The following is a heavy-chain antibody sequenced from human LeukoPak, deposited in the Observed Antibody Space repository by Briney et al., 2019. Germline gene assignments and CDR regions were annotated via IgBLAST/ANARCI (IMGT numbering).Heavy chain of an antibody. CDR1: GYTFTGYY. J-gene: IGHJ4*02. V-gene: IGHV1-2*06. CDR2: INPNSGGT. D-gene: IGHD3-10*01. CDR3: AREDYGSGSGY. Sequence: GESLKISCKGSGYTFTGYYMHWVRQAPGQGLEWMGRINPNSGGTNYAQKFQGRVTMTRDTSISTAYMELSRLRSDDTAVYYCAREDYGSGSGYWGQGTLVTVSS.